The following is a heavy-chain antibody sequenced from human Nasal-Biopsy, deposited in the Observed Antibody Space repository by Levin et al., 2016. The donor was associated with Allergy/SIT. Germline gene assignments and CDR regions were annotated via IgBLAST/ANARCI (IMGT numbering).Heavy chain of an antibody. Sequence: GESLKISCAASGFTFSICAMSWVRQAPGKGLEWVSSISGRGGSTYYADSVKGRFTISRDNSKNTLYLEMNSVRAEDTAVYYCTKLGPVTTRPFDYWGQGTLVTVSS. V-gene: IGHV3-23*01. CDR2: ISGRGGST. CDR3: TKLGPVTTRPFDY. D-gene: IGHD4-17*01. J-gene: IGHJ4*02. CDR1: GFTFSICA.